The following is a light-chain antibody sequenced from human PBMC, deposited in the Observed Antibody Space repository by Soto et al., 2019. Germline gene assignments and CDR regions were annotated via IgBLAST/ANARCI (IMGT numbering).Light chain of an antibody. V-gene: IGLV1-44*01. Sequence: QSVLTQPPSASGTPGQSVTLSCSGSTSNIGSNAVNWYQQLPGTAPKLLIYKNNQRPSGVPDRFSGSKFGTSASLAISGLQSEDEADYHCEAWDDSLHGVAFGGGTQLTVL. CDR1: TSNIGSNA. J-gene: IGLJ7*01. CDR2: KNN. CDR3: EAWDDSLHGVA.